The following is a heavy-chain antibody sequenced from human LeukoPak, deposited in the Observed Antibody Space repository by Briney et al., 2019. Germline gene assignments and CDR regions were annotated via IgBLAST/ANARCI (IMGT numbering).Heavy chain of an antibody. D-gene: IGHD7-27*01. J-gene: IGHJ5*02. CDR2: INTDGGTT. CDR1: GFTFSSYW. CDR3: VRDRLGTNWFDP. Sequence: GGSLRLSCAASGFTFSSYWMHWVRHAPGKGLVWVSRINTDGGTTTYADSVKGRFTIYRDNAKNTLYLQMNSLRAEDTAVYYCVRDRLGTNWFDPWGQGTLVTVSS. V-gene: IGHV3-74*01.